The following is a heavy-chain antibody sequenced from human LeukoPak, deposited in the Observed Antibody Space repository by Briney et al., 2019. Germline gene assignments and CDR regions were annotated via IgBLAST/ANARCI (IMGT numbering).Heavy chain of an antibody. CDR2: MNPNRGNT. J-gene: IGHJ6*03. CDR3: ARGFGCSSTSCYPDYYYYYYMDV. D-gene: IGHD2-2*01. V-gene: IGHV1-8*01. CDR1: GYTFTSYD. Sequence: ASVKVSCKASGYTFTSYDINWVRQATGQGLEWMGWMNPNRGNTGYAQKFQGRVTMTRNTSISTAYMELSSLRSEDTAVYYCARGFGCSSTSCYPDYYYYYYMDVWGKGTTVTVSS.